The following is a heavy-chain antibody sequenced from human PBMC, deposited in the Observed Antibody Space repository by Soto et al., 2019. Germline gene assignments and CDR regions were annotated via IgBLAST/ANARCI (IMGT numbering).Heavy chain of an antibody. J-gene: IGHJ4*02. CDR1: GFSFSRYN. Sequence: PGGSLRLSCAASGFSFSRYNMHWVRQAPGKGLEWVALISYDADNKYYIDSVKGRFTISRDNSKNTVSLQMNSLRPEDTAVYYCAKDRSTSSGGHFDHWGQGTLVTVSS. V-gene: IGHV3-30*18. CDR2: ISYDADNK. CDR3: AKDRSTSSGGHFDH. D-gene: IGHD6-6*01.